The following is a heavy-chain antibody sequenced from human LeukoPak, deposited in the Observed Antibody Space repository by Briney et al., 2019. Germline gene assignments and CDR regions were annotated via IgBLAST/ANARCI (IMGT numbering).Heavy chain of an antibody. CDR2: IIPILGIA. V-gene: IGHV1-69*04. J-gene: IGHJ5*02. D-gene: IGHD2-15*01. Sequence: GASVKVSCKASGGTFSSYAISWVRQAPGQGREWMGRIIPILGIANYAQKLQGRVTMTTDTSTSTAYMELRSLRSDDTAVYYCARGGPSIVVDPGWFDPWGQGTLVTVSS. CDR1: GGTFSSYA. CDR3: ARGGPSIVVDPGWFDP.